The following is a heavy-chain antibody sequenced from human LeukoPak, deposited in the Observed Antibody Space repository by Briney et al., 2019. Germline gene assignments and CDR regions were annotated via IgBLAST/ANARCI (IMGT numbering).Heavy chain of an antibody. D-gene: IGHD3-3*01. Sequence: GGSLRLSCAASGFTFSSYAMSWVRQAPGKGLEWVSAISGSGGSTYYPGSVKGRFTISRENAKNSLYLQMNSLRAGDTAVYYCARAGHYDFWSGYLGEQYYYYYYGMDVWGQGTTVTVSS. CDR1: GFTFSSYA. J-gene: IGHJ6*02. CDR2: ISGSGGST. CDR3: ARAGHYDFWSGYLGEQYYYYYYGMDV. V-gene: IGHV3-23*01.